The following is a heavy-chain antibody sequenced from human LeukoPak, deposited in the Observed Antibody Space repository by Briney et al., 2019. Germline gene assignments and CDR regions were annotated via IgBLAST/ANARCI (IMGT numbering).Heavy chain of an antibody. J-gene: IGHJ5*02. CDR1: GYSFTSYW. Sequence: GESLKISWKGSGYSFTSYWIGWVRQRPGKGLEWMGIIYSCDSNTIYSPSFQGQVTTSADTSLSTAYIHSRSLKASDTAMYYCARQGVEWKLLRWFDPWGQGTLVTVSS. V-gene: IGHV5-51*01. D-gene: IGHD1-26*01. CDR3: ARQGVEWKLLRWFDP. CDR2: IYSCDSNT.